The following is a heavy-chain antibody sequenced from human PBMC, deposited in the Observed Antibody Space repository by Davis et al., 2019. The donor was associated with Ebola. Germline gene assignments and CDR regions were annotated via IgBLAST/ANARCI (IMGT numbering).Heavy chain of an antibody. CDR1: GGYFGDYL. CDR2: IDHSGNT. CDR3: ARGQWVRSSFDY. J-gene: IGHJ4*02. V-gene: IGHV4-34*01. D-gene: IGHD5-12*01. Sequence: SETLSLTFDVYGGYFGDYLWTWIRKPPGKWLEWIGEIDHSGNTNYNPSLKSRVTISLDTSKNQFSLKLSSVTAADTAVYYCARGQWVRSSFDYWGQGTLVIVSS.